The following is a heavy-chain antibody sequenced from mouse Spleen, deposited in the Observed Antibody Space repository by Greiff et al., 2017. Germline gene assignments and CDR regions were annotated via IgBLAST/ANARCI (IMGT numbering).Heavy chain of an antibody. V-gene: IGHV1-82*01. CDR2: IYPGDGDT. CDR3: AREGTVVANPFDY. J-gene: IGHJ2*01. CDR1: GYAFSSSW. Sequence: QVQLQQSGPELVKPGASVKISCKASGYAFSSSWMNWVKQRPGKGLEWIGRIYPGDGDTNYNGKFKGKATLTADKSSSTAYMQLSSLTSEDSAVYFCAREGTVVANPFDYWGQGTTLTVSS. D-gene: IGHD1-1*01.